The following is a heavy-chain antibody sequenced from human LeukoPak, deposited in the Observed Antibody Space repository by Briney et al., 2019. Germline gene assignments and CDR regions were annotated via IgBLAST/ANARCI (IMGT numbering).Heavy chain of an antibody. J-gene: IGHJ3*02. D-gene: IGHD1-1*01. Sequence: SETLSLTCTVSFGSISSYYWSWIRQPPGKGLEWIGYVYYTGSTHYNPSVKSRITISVDTSKNQFSLKLTSMTAADTAMYYCARWNGPFDIWGQGTMVTVSS. V-gene: IGHV4-59*01. CDR3: ARWNGPFDI. CDR1: FGSISSYY. CDR2: VYYTGST.